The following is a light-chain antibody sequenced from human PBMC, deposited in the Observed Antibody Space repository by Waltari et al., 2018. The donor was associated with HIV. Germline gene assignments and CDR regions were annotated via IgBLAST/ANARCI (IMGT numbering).Light chain of an antibody. CDR3: AAWDDSLSGYV. Sequence: QSVLTQPPSASGTPGQRVTISCSGSSSNIGSNYVYWYQQLPGTAPKLLIYKNNPRPSGFPDRFSGSKSGTSASLAISGLRSEDEADYYCAAWDDSLSGYVFGTGTKVTGL. J-gene: IGLJ1*01. CDR1: SSNIGSNY. CDR2: KNN. V-gene: IGLV1-47*01.